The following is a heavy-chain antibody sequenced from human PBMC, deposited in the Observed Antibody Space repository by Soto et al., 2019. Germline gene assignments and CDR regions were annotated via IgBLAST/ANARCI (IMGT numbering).Heavy chain of an antibody. Sequence: QVQLQESGPGLVKPSGTLSLTCAVSGDSVSSPYYWCCVRQPPGKGLEWIGEVFHTGTTSYNPSLRSRVTISMYKSINQFSLVLSSVTAADTAVYYCARSAGWYAVHSWGPGTLVIVSS. CDR2: VFHTGTT. D-gene: IGHD6-19*01. J-gene: IGHJ4*02. V-gene: IGHV4-4*02. CDR3: ARSAGWYAVHS. CDR1: GDSVSSPYY.